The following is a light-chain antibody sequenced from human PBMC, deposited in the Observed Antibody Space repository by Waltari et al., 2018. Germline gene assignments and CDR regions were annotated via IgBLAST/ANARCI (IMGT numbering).Light chain of an antibody. Sequence: EIVLTQSPGTLSLSPGERATLSCRASPIVSASFLAWYQQKPGQAPRLLISGASTRATGIPDRFSGSGSGTDFTLTINRLEPEDFALYYCQQYGSPPYTFGQGTRLEIK. CDR2: GAS. CDR1: PIVSASF. CDR3: QQYGSPPYT. J-gene: IGKJ2*01. V-gene: IGKV3-20*01.